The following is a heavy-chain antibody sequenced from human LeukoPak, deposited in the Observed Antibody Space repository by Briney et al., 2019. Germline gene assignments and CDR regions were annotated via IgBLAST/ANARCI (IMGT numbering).Heavy chain of an antibody. V-gene: IGHV1-69*06. Sequence: SVKVSCKASGGTFSSYAISWVRQAPGQGLEWMGGIIPIFGTTNYAQKFQDRVTITADKSTGTAYMELSSLRSEDTAVYYCARVVGLTGYSSSWYSGYYYYMDVWGKGTTVTVSS. CDR1: GGTFSSYA. D-gene: IGHD6-13*01. J-gene: IGHJ6*03. CDR2: IIPIFGTT. CDR3: ARVVGLTGYSSSWYSGYYYYMDV.